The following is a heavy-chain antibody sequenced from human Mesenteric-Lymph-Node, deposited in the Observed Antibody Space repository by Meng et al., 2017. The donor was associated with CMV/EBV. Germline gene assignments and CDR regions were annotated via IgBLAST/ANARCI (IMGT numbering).Heavy chain of an antibody. J-gene: IGHJ6*02. CDR2: INSDGSST. Sequence: GESLKISCAASGFTFSSYSMNWVRQAPGKGLVWVSRINSDGSSTSYADSVKGRFTISRDNAKNTLYLQMNSLRVEDTAVYYCARLNSYGTYYYYGMDVWGQGTTVTVSS. CDR3: ARLNSYGTYYYYGMDV. CDR1: GFTFSSYS. V-gene: IGHV3-74*01. D-gene: IGHD5-18*01.